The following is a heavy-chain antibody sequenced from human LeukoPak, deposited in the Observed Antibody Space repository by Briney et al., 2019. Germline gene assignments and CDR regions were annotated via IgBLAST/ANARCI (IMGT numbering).Heavy chain of an antibody. CDR3: ARSWGLPYYFDY. J-gene: IGHJ4*02. CDR1: GLPFSTYA. CDR2: FGRNGGCT. D-gene: IGHD3-16*01. V-gene: IGHV3-64*01. Sequence: GGPLNSSGAAPGLPFSTYAMNWSGKAQGKGRDFFQLFGRNGGCTYYSNSVKGRFTISRDNSKNTLYLQMGSLRAEDMAVYYCARSWGLPYYFDYWGQGTLVTVSS.